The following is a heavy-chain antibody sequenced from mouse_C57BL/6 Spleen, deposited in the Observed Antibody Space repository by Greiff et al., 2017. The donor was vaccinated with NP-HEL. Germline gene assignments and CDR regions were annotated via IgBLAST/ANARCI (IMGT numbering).Heavy chain of an antibody. V-gene: IGHV1-19*01. CDR1: GYTFTDYY. J-gene: IGHJ3*01. CDR2: INPYNGGT. Sequence: VQLKQSGPVLVKPGASVKMSCKASGYTFTDYYMNWVKQSHGKSLEWIGVINPYNGGTSYNQKFKGKATLTVDKSSSTAYMELNSLTSEDSAVYYCARYDGYSFAYWGQGTLVTVSA. D-gene: IGHD2-3*01. CDR3: ARYDGYSFAY.